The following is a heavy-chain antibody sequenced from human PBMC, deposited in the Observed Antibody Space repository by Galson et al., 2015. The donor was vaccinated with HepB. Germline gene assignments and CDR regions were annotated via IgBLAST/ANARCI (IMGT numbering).Heavy chain of an antibody. V-gene: IGHV3-30*03. J-gene: IGHJ4*02. CDR1: GFSFSEHG. CDR3: ARDPDDTEGNYMTIEY. D-gene: IGHD1-7*01. CDR2: ISHDGKHQ. Sequence: SLRLSCAASGFSFSEHGIHWVRQAPGKGLEWVAIISHDGKHQYYVDSVRDRFTISRDDSKNTLYLQMNSLRTDDTAIYYCARDPDDTEGNYMTIEYWGQGSLVTVSS.